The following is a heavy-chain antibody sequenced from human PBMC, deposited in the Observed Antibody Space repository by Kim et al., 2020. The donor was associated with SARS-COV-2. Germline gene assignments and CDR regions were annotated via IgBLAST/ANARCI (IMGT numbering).Heavy chain of an antibody. CDR1: GYTFTDYS. CDR3: ARGPTVTTYFYRYGMDV. J-gene: IGHJ6*02. D-gene: IGHD4-17*01. V-gene: IGHV1-2*06. Sequence: ASVKVSCKAPGYTFTDYSIHWVRQAPGQRLEWMGQINPDTGGANCTEKFQGRVTMSSDTSISTAYMELGRLTSDDTAIYYCARGPTVTTYFYRYGMDVWGQGTTVTVSS. CDR2: INPDTGGA.